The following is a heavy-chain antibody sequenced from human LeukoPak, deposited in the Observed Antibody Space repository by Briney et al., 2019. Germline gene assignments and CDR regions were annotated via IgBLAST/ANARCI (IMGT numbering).Heavy chain of an antibody. D-gene: IGHD3-10*01. V-gene: IGHV3-7*03. CDR1: GFSFSSYW. CDR2: IKQDGSEK. CDR3: ATPNYYASGKYFGY. Sequence: PGGPLRLSCEASGFSFSSYWMNWVRQAPGKGLEWVANIKQDGSEKFYVDSVKGRFTISRDNAKNSLSLQMNSLRVEDTAVYYCATPNYYASGKYFGYWGQGTLVTVSS. J-gene: IGHJ4*02.